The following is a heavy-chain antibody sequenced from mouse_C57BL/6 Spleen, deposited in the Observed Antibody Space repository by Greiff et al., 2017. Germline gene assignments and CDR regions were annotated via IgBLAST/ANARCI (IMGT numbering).Heavy chain of an antibody. CDR3: ARRGDDYDHYYAMDY. CDR2: IYPRSGNT. CDR1: GYTFTSYG. D-gene: IGHD2-4*01. Sequence: QVQLQQSGAELARPGASVKLSCKASGYTFTSYGISWVKQRTGQGLEWIGEIYPRSGNTYYNEKFKGKATLTADKSSSTAYMELRSLTSEDSAVYFCARRGDDYDHYYAMDYWGQGTSVTVSS. J-gene: IGHJ4*01. V-gene: IGHV1-81*01.